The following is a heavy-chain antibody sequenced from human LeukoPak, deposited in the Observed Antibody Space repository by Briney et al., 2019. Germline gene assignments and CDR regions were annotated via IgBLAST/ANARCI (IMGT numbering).Heavy chain of an antibody. J-gene: IGHJ4*02. V-gene: IGHV4-59*12. CDR3: ARETRLPVWGSYRYTSIDY. Sequence: SETLSLTCTVSGGSISSYYWSWIRQPPGKGLEWIGYIYYSGSTNYNPSLKSRVTISVDTSKNQFSLKLSSVTAADTAVYYCARETRLPVWGSYRYTSIDYWGQGTLVTVSS. CDR2: IYYSGST. D-gene: IGHD3-16*02. CDR1: GGSISSYY.